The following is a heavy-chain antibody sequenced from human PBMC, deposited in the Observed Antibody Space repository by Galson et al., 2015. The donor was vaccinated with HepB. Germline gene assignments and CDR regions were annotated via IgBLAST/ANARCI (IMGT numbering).Heavy chain of an antibody. V-gene: IGHV3-23*01. CDR1: GFTFANYV. CDR3: AKCSGSNWFVPHHFDS. CDR2: ISGSGGST. Sequence: SLRLSCAASGFTFANYVMNWVRQAPGKGLEWVSSISGSGGSTYYRGSFKGRFTISRDNSKNTVYLQMKSLRADDTAVYYCAKCSGSNWFVPHHFDSWGQGTLVTGSS. D-gene: IGHD6-13*01. J-gene: IGHJ4*02.